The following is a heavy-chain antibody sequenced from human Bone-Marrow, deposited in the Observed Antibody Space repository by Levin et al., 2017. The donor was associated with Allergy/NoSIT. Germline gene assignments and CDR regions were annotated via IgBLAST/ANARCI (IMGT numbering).Heavy chain of an antibody. CDR1: GFTFDSYW. J-gene: IGHJ3*02. Sequence: LAGGSLRLSCAASGFTFDSYWMNWVRQAPGKGLEWVANINQDGSEIYYVDSVKGRFTISRDNAKNSLYLQMNSLRAEDTAVYYCARIYDSSGYYSGVGTFDIWGQGTMVTVSS. V-gene: IGHV3-7*01. CDR2: INQDGSEI. CDR3: ARIYDSSGYYSGVGTFDI. D-gene: IGHD3-22*01.